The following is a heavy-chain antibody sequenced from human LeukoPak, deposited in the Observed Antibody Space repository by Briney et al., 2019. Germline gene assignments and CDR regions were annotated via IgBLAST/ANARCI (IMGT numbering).Heavy chain of an antibody. Sequence: PSETLSLTCTVSGGSVRRGNYYWTWIRQPAGSGLEWIGRIYTSGTTDYNPSLRTRVTISVDASRIQFSLNLSSVTAADTAVYYCARWSGSVTARNYYYYMDVWGEGTTVTVSS. CDR1: GGSVRRGNYY. CDR2: IYTSGTT. D-gene: IGHD6-6*01. J-gene: IGHJ6*03. CDR3: ARWSGSVTARNYYYYMDV. V-gene: IGHV4-61*02.